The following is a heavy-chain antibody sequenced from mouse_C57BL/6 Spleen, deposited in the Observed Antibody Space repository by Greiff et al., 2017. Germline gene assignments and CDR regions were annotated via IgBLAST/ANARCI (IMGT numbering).Heavy chain of an antibody. Sequence: VQLQQSDAELVKPGASVKISCKASGYTFTDHTIHWMKQRPEQGLEWIGYIYPRDGSTKYNEKFKGKATLTADKSSSTAYMQLNSLTSEDSAVYFCARDVYGSSYYFDYWGQGTTLTVSS. D-gene: IGHD1-1*01. V-gene: IGHV1-78*01. CDR3: ARDVYGSSYYFDY. CDR2: IYPRDGST. CDR1: GYTFTDHT. J-gene: IGHJ2*01.